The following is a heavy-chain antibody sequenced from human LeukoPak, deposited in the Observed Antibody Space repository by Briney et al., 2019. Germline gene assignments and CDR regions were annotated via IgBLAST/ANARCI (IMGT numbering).Heavy chain of an antibody. CDR1: GFTFNNYW. Sequence: GGSLRLSCAASGFTFNNYWMTWVRQAPGKGLEWVANINQEGSQKYYVDSLKGRFAISRDNAKNSLYLQMNSLRAEDTAVYYCARGSGGSSETVDYWGQGTLVTVSS. J-gene: IGHJ4*02. D-gene: IGHD2-15*01. V-gene: IGHV3-7*03. CDR3: ARGSGGSSETVDY. CDR2: INQEGSQK.